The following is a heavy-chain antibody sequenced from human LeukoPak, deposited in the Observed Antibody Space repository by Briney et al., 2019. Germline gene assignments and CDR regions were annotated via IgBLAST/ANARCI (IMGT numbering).Heavy chain of an antibody. Sequence: PGEALKISREPPRYSPSDYRICSVPQMPGKRLERMGIIYPGDVDTRNTQSLQSQVTISADKSISTAYLQWSSLKASDTAMYYCARVYSSGWYRGDYWGQGTLVSVSS. D-gene: IGHD6-19*01. CDR3: ARVYSSGWYRGDY. CDR1: RYSPSDYR. J-gene: IGHJ4*02. CDR2: IYPGDVDT. V-gene: IGHV5-51*03.